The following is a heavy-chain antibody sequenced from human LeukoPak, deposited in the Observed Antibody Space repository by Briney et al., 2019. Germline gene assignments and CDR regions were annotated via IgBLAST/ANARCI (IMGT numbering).Heavy chain of an antibody. Sequence: HWASVRVSCKASGYRFSDYYMHWVRQAPGQGLEWLGWINPKSGAADYAQEFRGRVTMTRDTSINTDYLEMKTVTSDDTAVYYCARGAEAETSPLDFWGQGTLVTVSS. CDR3: ARGAEAETSPLDF. CDR2: INPKSGAA. D-gene: IGHD6-13*01. J-gene: IGHJ4*02. CDR1: GYRFSDYY. V-gene: IGHV1-2*02.